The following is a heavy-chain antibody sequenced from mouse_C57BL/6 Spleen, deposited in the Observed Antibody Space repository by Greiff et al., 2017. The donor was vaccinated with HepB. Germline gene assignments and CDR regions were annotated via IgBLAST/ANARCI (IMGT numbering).Heavy chain of an antibody. CDR3: TGDNYGSSYAMDY. Sequence: EVKVEESGGGLVQPGGSMKLSCVASGFTFSNYWMNWVRQSPEKGLEWVAQIRLKSDNYATHYAESVKGRFTISRDDSKSSVYLQMNNLRAEDTGIYYCTGDNYGSSYAMDYWGQGTSVTVSS. D-gene: IGHD1-1*01. CDR2: IRLKSDNYAT. V-gene: IGHV6-3*01. J-gene: IGHJ4*01. CDR1: GFTFSNYW.